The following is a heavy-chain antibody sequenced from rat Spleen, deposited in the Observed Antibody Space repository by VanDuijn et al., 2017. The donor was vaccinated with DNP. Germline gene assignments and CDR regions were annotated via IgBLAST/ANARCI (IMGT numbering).Heavy chain of an antibody. V-gene: IGHV5-31*01. D-gene: IGHD1-1*01. Sequence: EVQLVESGGGVVQPGRSLKLSCVASGFPFNKYWMTWFRQVPGKGLEWVASIHRSSGITYYPDSVKGRFTLSRDNAKNTLYLQMNSLRSEDTATYHCAIYAYSGDNWFGYWGQGTLVTVSS. CDR2: IHRSSGIT. J-gene: IGHJ3*01. CDR3: AIYAYSGDNWFGY. CDR1: GFPFNKYW.